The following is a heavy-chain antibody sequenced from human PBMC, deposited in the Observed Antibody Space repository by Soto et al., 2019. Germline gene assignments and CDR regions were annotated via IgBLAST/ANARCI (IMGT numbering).Heavy chain of an antibody. CDR3: EHIITIFGVAINWFDP. D-gene: IGHD3-3*01. V-gene: IGHV2-5*02. J-gene: IGHJ5*02. Sequence: QITLKESGPTLVKPTQTLTLTCTFSGFSLSTSGVGVGWIRQPPGKALEWLALIYWDDDKRYSPSLKSRLTITKDTSKNQVVLTMTNMDPVDTATYYCEHIITIFGVAINWFDPWGQGTLVTVSS. CDR1: GFSLSTSGVG. CDR2: IYWDDDK.